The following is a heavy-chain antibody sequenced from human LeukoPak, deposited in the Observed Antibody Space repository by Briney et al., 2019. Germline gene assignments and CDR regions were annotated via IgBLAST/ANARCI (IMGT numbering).Heavy chain of an antibody. D-gene: IGHD1-1*01. CDR2: ISGSGGST. CDR3: AKDVRYPGKEGRRGYYYYMDV. CDR1: GFPFSIYG. J-gene: IGHJ6*03. V-gene: IGHV3-23*01. Sequence: GGSLRLSCAGSGFPFSIYGMSWVRQAPGKGLEWVSAISGSGGSTYYADSVKGRFTISRDNSKNTLYLQMNSLRAEDTAVYYCAKDVRYPGKEGRRGYYYYMDVWGKGTTVTISS.